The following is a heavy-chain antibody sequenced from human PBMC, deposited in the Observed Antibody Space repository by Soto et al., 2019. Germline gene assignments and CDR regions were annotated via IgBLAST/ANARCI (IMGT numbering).Heavy chain of an antibody. Sequence: GGSLRLSCAASGFTFSDYYMSWIRQAPGKGLEWVSYISSSGSTIYYADSVKGRFTISRDNAKNSLYLQMNSLRAEDTAVYYCARAQQSYYDFWSGWGSYNWFDPWGQGTLVTVSS. D-gene: IGHD3-3*01. CDR1: GFTFSDYY. J-gene: IGHJ5*02. CDR3: ARAQQSYYDFWSGWGSYNWFDP. CDR2: ISSSGSTI. V-gene: IGHV3-11*01.